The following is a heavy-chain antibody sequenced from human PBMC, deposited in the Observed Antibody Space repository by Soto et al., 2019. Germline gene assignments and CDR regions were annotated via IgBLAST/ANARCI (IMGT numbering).Heavy chain of an antibody. J-gene: IGHJ5*01. CDR3: SKESSGWFHWFYS. CDR2: ISGSGGST. Sequence: GGSLRLSCAASGFTFSSYAMSWVRQAPGKGLEWVSAISGSGGSTYYADSVKGRFTISRDNSKNTLYLQMNSLRAEDTAVYYFSKESSGWFHWFYSWGQGSLVTVSS. V-gene: IGHV3-23*01. CDR1: GFTFSSYA. D-gene: IGHD6-19*01.